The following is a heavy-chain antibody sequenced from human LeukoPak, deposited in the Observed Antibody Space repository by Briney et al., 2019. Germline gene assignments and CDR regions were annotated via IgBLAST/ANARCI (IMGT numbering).Heavy chain of an antibody. D-gene: IGHD3-16*01. CDR1: GGSISSSDYY. J-gene: IGHJ4*02. Sequence: PSETLSLTCTVSGGSISSSDYYWSWIRQPPGKGLEWIGYIYYSGSTYYNPSLKSRVTISVDTSKNQFSLKLSSVTAADTAVYYCARRLPQAFGVDYWGQGTLVTVSS. CDR3: ARRLPQAFGVDY. CDR2: IYYSGST. V-gene: IGHV4-30-4*01.